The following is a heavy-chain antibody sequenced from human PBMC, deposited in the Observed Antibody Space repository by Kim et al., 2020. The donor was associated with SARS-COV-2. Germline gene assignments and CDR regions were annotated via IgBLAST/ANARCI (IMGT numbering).Heavy chain of an antibody. CDR3: ARGKNYGAYKYYYGSGSYLFFDY. V-gene: IGHV4-59*13. J-gene: IGHJ4*02. CDR1: GGSISSYY. CDR2: IYYSGST. Sequence: SETLSLTCTVSGGSISSYYWSWIRQPPGKGLEWIGYIYYSGSTNYNPSLKSRVTISVDTSKNQFSLKLRSVTAADTAVYYCARGKNYGAYKYYYGSGSYLFFDYWGQGTLVTVSS. D-gene: IGHD3-10*01.